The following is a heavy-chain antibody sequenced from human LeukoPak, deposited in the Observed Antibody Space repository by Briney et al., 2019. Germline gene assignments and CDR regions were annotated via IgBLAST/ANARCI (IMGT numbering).Heavy chain of an antibody. CDR1: GYTFTGYF. Sequence: ASVRVSCKASGYTFTGYFMHWVRQAPGQGLEWMGWINPNSGGTNYAQKFQGRVTMTRDTSISTAYMELSRLRSDDTAVYYRASSIVYCSSTSCYFNWGQGTLVTVSS. CDR3: ASSIVYCSSTSCYFN. V-gene: IGHV1-2*02. D-gene: IGHD2-2*01. CDR2: INPNSGGT. J-gene: IGHJ4*02.